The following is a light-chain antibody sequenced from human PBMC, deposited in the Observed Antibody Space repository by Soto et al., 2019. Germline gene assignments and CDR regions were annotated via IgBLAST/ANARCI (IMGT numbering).Light chain of an antibody. CDR3: QQYKNWPPLT. J-gene: IGKJ4*01. Sequence: EIVMTQSPATLSVSPGERATLSCRASQSVSYNLAWYKQNPGQGARRLLYGAFTRATGIPARFSGSGSGTEFTLTTSSLQSEDFGVYYCQQYKNWPPLTFGGGTKVETK. CDR2: GAF. V-gene: IGKV3-15*01. CDR1: QSVSYN.